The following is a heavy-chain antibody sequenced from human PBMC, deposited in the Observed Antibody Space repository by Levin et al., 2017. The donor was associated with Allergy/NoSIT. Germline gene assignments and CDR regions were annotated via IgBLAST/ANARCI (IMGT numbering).Heavy chain of an antibody. CDR3: ARRRHGAFDY. D-gene: IGHD3-10*01. CDR2: IYYSGST. Sequence: ESLKISCTVSGGSISSYYWSWIRQPPGKGLEWIGYIYYSGSTNYNPSLKSRVTISVDTSKNQFSLKLSSVTAADTAVYYCARRRHGAFDYWGQGTLVTVSS. J-gene: IGHJ4*02. CDR1: GGSISSYY. V-gene: IGHV4-59*01.